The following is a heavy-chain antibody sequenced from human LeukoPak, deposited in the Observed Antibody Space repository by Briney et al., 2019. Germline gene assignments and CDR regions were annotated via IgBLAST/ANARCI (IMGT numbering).Heavy chain of an antibody. CDR2: MNPNSGNT. CDR3: AKDHRDFWSGYPDYYFDY. CDR1: GYTFTSYD. D-gene: IGHD3-3*01. J-gene: IGHJ4*02. V-gene: IGHV1-8*01. Sequence: ASVKVSCKASGYTFTSYDINWVRQATGQGLEWMGWMNPNSGNTGHAQKFQGRVTMTRNTSISTAYMELSSLRAEDTALYYCAKDHRDFWSGYPDYYFDYWGQGTLVTVSS.